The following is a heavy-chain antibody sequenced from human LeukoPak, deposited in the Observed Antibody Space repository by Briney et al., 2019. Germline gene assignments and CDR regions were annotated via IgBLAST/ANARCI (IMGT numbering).Heavy chain of an antibody. V-gene: IGHV4-34*01. CDR2: INHSGST. Sequence: SETLSLSCAVYGASFSGYYWSWIRQPPGRGLEWIGEINHSGSTNYNPSLKSRVTISVDTSKNQFSLKLSSVTAADTAVYYCARGRCSGGSCYFFDYWGQGTLVTVSS. CDR3: ARGRCSGGSCYFFDY. D-gene: IGHD2-15*01. J-gene: IGHJ4*02. CDR1: GASFSGYY.